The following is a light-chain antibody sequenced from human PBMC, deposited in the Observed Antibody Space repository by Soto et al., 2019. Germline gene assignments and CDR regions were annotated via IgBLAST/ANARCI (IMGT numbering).Light chain of an antibody. V-gene: IGLV2-8*01. J-gene: IGLJ2*01. CDR3: SSYADSTVV. CDR2: EVS. CDR1: SSDFGAYNY. Sequence: QSALTQPPSASGSPGQSVAISCTGTSSDFGAYNYVSWYQQHPGKAPKLLIFEVSKRPSGVPDRFSGSKSGNTASLTVSGLHAEDEADYYCSSYADSTVVFGGGTKVTVL.